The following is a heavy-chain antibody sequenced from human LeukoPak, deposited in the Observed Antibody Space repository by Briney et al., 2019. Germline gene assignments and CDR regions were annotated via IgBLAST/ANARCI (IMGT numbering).Heavy chain of an antibody. CDR3: ARVRDGYPTFDY. CDR2: INPNSGGT. CDR1: GYTFTDYY. V-gene: IGHV1-2*02. D-gene: IGHD5-24*01. J-gene: IGHJ4*02. Sequence: ASVRVSSTPSGYTFTDYYIFCVRQAPGQGLEWMGWINPNSGGTNYAQTFQGRVTMTRDTSNSTAYMELSRLRSADTAVYYCARVRDGYPTFDYWGQGTLVA.